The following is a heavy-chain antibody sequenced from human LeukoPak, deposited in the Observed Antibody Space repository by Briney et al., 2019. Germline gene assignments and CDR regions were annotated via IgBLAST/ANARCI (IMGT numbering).Heavy chain of an antibody. CDR2: IIPIFGTA. Sequence: SVKVSCKASGGTFSSYAISWVRQAPGQGLEWMGGIIPIFGTANYAQKFQGRVTITADESTSTAYMELSSLRSEDTAVYYCARAYCSSTSCYTIGDYYYGMDVWGQGTTVTVSS. J-gene: IGHJ6*02. CDR3: ARAYCSSTSCYTIGDYYYGMDV. D-gene: IGHD2-2*02. V-gene: IGHV1-69*13. CDR1: GGTFSSYA.